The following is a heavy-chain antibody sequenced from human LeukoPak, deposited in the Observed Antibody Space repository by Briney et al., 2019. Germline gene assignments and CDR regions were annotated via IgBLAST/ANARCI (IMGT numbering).Heavy chain of an antibody. CDR3: ARAPHTSPTDYYFDF. CDR1: GGSMNKYY. J-gene: IGHJ4*02. D-gene: IGHD1-14*01. CDR2: IYYSGTT. V-gene: IGHV4-59*12. Sequence: SETLSLTCTVSGGSMNKYYWNWIRQPPGKGLEWIGYIYYSGTTNYNPSLNSRVTISVDTSDNQFSLNLTSVTAADTAVYFCARAPHTSPTDYYFDFWGPGTLVTVSS.